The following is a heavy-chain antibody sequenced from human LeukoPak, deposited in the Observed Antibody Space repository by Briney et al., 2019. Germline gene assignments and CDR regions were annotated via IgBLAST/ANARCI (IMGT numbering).Heavy chain of an antibody. V-gene: IGHV1-46*01. CDR3: ASGYSYGYDYYYGMDV. J-gene: IGHJ6*02. CDR1: GYTFTSYY. CDR2: INPSGGST. D-gene: IGHD5-18*01. Sequence: ATVKVSCKASGYTFTSYYMHWVRQAPGQGLEWMGIINPSGGSTSYAQKFQGRVTMTRDTSTSTVYMELSSLRSEDTAVYYCASGYSYGYDYYYGMDVWGQETTVTVSS.